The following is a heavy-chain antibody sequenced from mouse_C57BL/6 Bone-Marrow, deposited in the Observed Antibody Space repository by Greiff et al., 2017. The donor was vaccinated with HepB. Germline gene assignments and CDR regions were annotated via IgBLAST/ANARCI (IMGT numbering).Heavy chain of an antibody. Sequence: EVQLQESGAELVRPGASVKLSCTASGFNIKDDYMHWVKQRPEQGLEWIGWIDPENGDTEYASKFQGKATITVDTSSNTAYLQLSSLTSEDTAVYYCTTDAWFAYWGQGTLVTVSA. CDR2: IDPENGDT. J-gene: IGHJ3*01. V-gene: IGHV14-4*01. CDR1: GFNIKDDY. CDR3: TTDAWFAY.